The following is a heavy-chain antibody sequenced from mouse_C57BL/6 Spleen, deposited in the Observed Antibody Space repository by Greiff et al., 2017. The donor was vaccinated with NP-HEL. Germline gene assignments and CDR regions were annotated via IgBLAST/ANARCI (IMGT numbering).Heavy chain of an antibody. Sequence: VKLMESGGGLVKPGGSLKLSCAASGFTFSSYAMSWVRQTPEKRLEWVATISDGGSYTYYPDNVKGRFTISRDNAKNNLYLQMSHLKSEDTAMYYCARDRCSSGYAMDYWGQGTSVTVSS. D-gene: IGHD3-2*02. J-gene: IGHJ4*01. CDR1: GFTFSSYA. CDR3: ARDRCSSGYAMDY. V-gene: IGHV5-4*01. CDR2: ISDGGSYT.